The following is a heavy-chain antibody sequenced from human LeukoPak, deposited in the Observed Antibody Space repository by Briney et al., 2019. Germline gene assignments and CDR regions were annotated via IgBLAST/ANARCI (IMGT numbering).Heavy chain of an antibody. J-gene: IGHJ4*02. CDR2: INWYGGST. V-gene: IGHV3-20*04. CDR3: ARGSVGSYYGRYYFDY. D-gene: IGHD1-26*01. CDR1: GFTFDDYG. Sequence: PGGSLRLSCAASGFTFDDYGMSWVRHAPGKGLEWVSGINWYGGSTGYADSVKGRFTISRDNAKNSLYLQMNSLRAEDTALYYCARGSVGSYYGRYYFDYWGQGTLVTVSS.